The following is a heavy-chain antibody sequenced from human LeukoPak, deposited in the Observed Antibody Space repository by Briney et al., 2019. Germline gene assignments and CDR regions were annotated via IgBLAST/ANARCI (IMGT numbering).Heavy chain of an antibody. CDR1: GGTLTSHT. Sequence: ASVKVSCKSSGGTLTSHTFTWVRRAPGQGLEWMGGIIPIIGSANYAKKFQGRATNSADESTGTVYMELMNLTPEDTAGYYCARGYDIGDYVTYNYWGQGTLVTVSS. CDR3: ARGYDIGDYVTYNY. V-gene: IGHV1-69*01. D-gene: IGHD4-17*01. J-gene: IGHJ4*02. CDR2: IIPIIGSA.